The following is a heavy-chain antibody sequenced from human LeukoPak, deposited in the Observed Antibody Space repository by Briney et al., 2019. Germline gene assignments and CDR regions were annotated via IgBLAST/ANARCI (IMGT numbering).Heavy chain of an antibody. D-gene: IGHD2-2*02. Sequence: ASLTVSCTASGGTFSSYAISWVRQAPGQGLEWMGGIIPIFGTANYAQKFQGRVTITTDESTSTAYMELSSLRSEDTAVYYCARDRRVVPAAIAAFDIWGQGTMVTVSS. V-gene: IGHV1-69*05. CDR1: GGTFSSYA. CDR3: ARDRRVVPAAIAAFDI. J-gene: IGHJ3*02. CDR2: IIPIFGTA.